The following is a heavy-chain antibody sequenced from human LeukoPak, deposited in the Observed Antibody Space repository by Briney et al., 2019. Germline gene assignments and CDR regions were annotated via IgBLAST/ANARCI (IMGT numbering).Heavy chain of an antibody. D-gene: IGHD6-13*01. CDR1: GGSISSYY. CDR3: ARAHTSSWYMDY. J-gene: IGHJ4*02. V-gene: IGHV4-59*01. Sequence: SETLSLTCTVSGGSISSYYWNWIRQPPGKGLEWIGYIYYSGSTDYNPSLKSRVTISVDTSKNQFSLKLTSVTAADTAVYYCARAHTSSWYMDYWGQGTLVTVSS. CDR2: IYYSGST.